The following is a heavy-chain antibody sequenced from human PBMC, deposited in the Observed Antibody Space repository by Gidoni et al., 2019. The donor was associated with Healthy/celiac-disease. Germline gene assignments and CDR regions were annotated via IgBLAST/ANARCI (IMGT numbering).Heavy chain of an antibody. CDR2: ISGSGGST. V-gene: IGHV3-23*01. D-gene: IGHD6-13*01. CDR1: GFPFSSYD. J-gene: IGHJ3*02. CDR3: AKDHSSSWYPDAFDI. Sequence: EVQLLESGGGLVQPGGSLSLSCAASGFPFSSYDMSWVRQAPGKGLEWVSAISGSGGSTYYADSVKGRFTISRDNSKNTLYLQMNSLRAEDTAVYYCAKDHSSSWYPDAFDIWGQGTMVTVSS.